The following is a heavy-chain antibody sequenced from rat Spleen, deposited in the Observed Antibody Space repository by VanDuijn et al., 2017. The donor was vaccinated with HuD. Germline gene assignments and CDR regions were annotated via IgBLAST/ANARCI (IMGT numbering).Heavy chain of an antibody. CDR3: ARHSNWGFDY. Sequence: EVQLVASGGGLVQPGGSLKLSCTTSGFTFSYYDMAWVRQAPTKGLEWIASITAGGGNTYYRDSVKGRFTVSRDNAKSTLYLQMDSLRSEDTATYYCARHSNWGFDYWGQGVMVTVSS. CDR1: GFTFSYYD. V-gene: IGHV5-25*01. D-gene: IGHD5-1*01. J-gene: IGHJ2*01. CDR2: ITAGGGNT.